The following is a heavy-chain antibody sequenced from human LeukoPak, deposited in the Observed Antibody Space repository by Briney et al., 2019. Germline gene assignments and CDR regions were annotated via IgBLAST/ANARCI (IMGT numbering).Heavy chain of an antibody. CDR1: GFSFSNAW. V-gene: IGHV3-15*01. CDR2: IKSKTDGGTT. Sequence: GGSLRLSCAASGFSFSNAWMSGVRQAPGKGLEWVGRIKSKTDGGTTDYAAPVKGRFTISRDDSKNTLYLQMNSLKTEDTAVYYCTTARMITFGGVIVNTFDYWGQGTLVTVSS. CDR3: TTARMITFGGVIVNTFDY. J-gene: IGHJ4*02. D-gene: IGHD3-16*02.